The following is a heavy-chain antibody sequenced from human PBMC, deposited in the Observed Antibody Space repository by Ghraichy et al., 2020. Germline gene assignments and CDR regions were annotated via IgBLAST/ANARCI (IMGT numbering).Heavy chain of an antibody. Sequence: ASVKVSCKASGYTFTSYDINWVRQATGQGLEWMGWMNPNSGNTGYAQKFQGRVTITRNTSISTAYMELSSLRSEDTALYYCARGLVVTATDLGYWGQGTLVTVSS. CDR3: ARGLVVTATDLGY. V-gene: IGHV1-8*03. CDR2: MNPNSGNT. CDR1: GYTFTSYD. D-gene: IGHD2-21*02. J-gene: IGHJ4*02.